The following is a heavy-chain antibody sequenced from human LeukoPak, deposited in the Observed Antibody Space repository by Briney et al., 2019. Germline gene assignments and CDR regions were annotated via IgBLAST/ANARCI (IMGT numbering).Heavy chain of an antibody. CDR3: ARQAEYDFWSGYYALDP. CDR1: GGSISSSSYY. CDR2: IYYSGST. V-gene: IGHV4-39*01. Sequence: SETLSLTCTVSGGSISSSSYYWGWIRQPPGKGLEWIGSIYYSGSTYYNPSLKSRVTISVDTSKNQFSLKLSSVTAADTAVYYCARQAEYDFWSGYYALDPWGQGTWSPSPQ. J-gene: IGHJ5*02. D-gene: IGHD3-3*01.